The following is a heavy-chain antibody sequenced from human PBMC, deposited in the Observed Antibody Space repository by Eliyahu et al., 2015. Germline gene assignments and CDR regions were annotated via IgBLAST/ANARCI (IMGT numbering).Heavy chain of an antibody. CDR3: AKDRGDGWDYYYSGMVV. V-gene: IGHV3-30*18. Sequence: GGSLIISCVASGFTFTKYGMHWVRQAPGKGLEWLAAISNDGGDKYHADSVKGRFTISRANSKNTLYLQMFNLGLEDTAVYYCAKDRGDGWDYYYSGMVVWGQGTTVTVSS. CDR2: ISNDGGDK. J-gene: IGHJ6*02. D-gene: IGHD3-10*01. CDR1: GFTFTKYG.